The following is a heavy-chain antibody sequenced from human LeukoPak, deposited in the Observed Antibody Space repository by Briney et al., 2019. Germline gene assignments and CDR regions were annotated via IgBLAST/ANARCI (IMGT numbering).Heavy chain of an antibody. CDR3: ATDIYRITMVRGVFAEDVWFDP. D-gene: IGHD3-10*01. CDR1: GYTLTELS. V-gene: IGHV1-24*01. Sequence: ASVKVSCKVSGYTLTELSMHWVRQAPGKGLEWMGGFDPEDGETIYAQKFQGRVTMTEDTSTDTAYMELSSLRSEDTAVYYCATDIYRITMVRGVFAEDVWFDPWGQGTLVTVSS. J-gene: IGHJ5*02. CDR2: FDPEDGET.